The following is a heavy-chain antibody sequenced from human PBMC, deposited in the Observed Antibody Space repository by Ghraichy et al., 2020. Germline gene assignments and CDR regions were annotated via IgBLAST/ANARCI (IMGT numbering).Heavy chain of an antibody. D-gene: IGHD6-6*01. CDR3: AKMGRSSHWYFDV. Sequence: GSLRLSCAASGFTFGHYGMHWVRQAPGKGLEWVAVASYDDRNKYYVDSVKGRFTISRDNSKNTLYLQMNSLRPDDTAVYYCAKMGRSSHWYFDVWGRGTLVSVSS. J-gene: IGHJ2*01. CDR1: GFTFGHYG. CDR2: ASYDDRNK. V-gene: IGHV3-30*18.